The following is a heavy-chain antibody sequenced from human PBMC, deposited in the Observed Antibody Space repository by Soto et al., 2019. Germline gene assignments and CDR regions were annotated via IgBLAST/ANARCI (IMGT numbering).Heavy chain of an antibody. CDR1: GFTFSDYY. Sequence: PGGSLRLSXAASGFTFSDYYMSWIRQAPGKGLEWVSYISSSGSTIYYADSVKGRFTISRDNAKNSLYLQMNSLRAEDTAVYYCAGANLLNSSSSVHYGMDVWGQGTTVTVSS. CDR3: AGANLLNSSSSVHYGMDV. J-gene: IGHJ6*02. CDR2: ISSSGSTI. D-gene: IGHD6-6*01. V-gene: IGHV3-11*01.